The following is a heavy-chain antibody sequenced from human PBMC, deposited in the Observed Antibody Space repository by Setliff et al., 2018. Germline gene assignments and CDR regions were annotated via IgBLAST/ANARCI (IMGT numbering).Heavy chain of an antibody. D-gene: IGHD3-22*01. CDR2: IDPSGNT. Sequence: PSETLSLTCTVSGGSITSGSNYWSWIRQPAGRGLEWMGHIDPSGNTNYHPSLRSRVTISRDTSKNQFSLKLSSVTAADTAVYYCARGSYYDSSGYSPDFFDYWGQGTLVTVS. CDR1: GGSITSGSNY. J-gene: IGHJ4*02. V-gene: IGHV4-61*09. CDR3: ARGSYYDSSGYSPDFFDY.